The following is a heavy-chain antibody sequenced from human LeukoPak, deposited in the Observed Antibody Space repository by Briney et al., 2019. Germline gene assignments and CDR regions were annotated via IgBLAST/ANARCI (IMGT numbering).Heavy chain of an antibody. D-gene: IGHD3-3*01. CDR2: ISNSGTTI. CDR1: GFTFSDYY. CDR3: AAWDFWRGSSIDY. J-gene: IGHJ4*02. V-gene: IGHV3-11*01. Sequence: GGSLRLSCAASGFTFSDYYMSWIRQAPGKGLEWLSYISNSGTTIYYSDSVRGRFTISRDNAKNSLYLQMNSLRAEDTAVYYCAAWDFWRGSSIDYWGQGTLVTVSS.